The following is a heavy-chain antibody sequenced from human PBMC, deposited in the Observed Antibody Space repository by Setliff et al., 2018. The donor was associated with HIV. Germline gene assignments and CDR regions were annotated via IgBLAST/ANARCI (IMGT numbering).Heavy chain of an antibody. Sequence: KPSETLSLTCTVSGGSISSGSYYWSWIRQPAGKGLEWIGHIYTSGSTNYNPSLKSRVTISVDTSQNQFPLRLSSVTAADTAVYYCARGSGRFCSGGRCSAFDYWGQGTLVTVSS. J-gene: IGHJ4*02. CDR1: GGSISSGSYY. V-gene: IGHV4-61*09. D-gene: IGHD2-15*01. CDR3: ARGSGRFCSGGRCSAFDY. CDR2: IYTSGST.